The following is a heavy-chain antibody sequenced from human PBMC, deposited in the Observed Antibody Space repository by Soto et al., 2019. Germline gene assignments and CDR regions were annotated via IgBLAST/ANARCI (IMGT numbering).Heavy chain of an antibody. CDR1: GGSINSGGYY. D-gene: IGHD6-13*01. CDR2: MYYSGST. Sequence: QVQLRESGPGLVKPSQTLSLTCTVSGGSINSGGYYWNWIRQHTGKGLEWIGYMYYSGSTYYNPFLRFRVIISADMFENHFSLKLSSVTAADKAVYFCARGYRQSGYSSSWVFDYWGQGPLVNVSS. CDR3: ARGYRQSGYSSSWVFDY. V-gene: IGHV4-31*03. J-gene: IGHJ4*02.